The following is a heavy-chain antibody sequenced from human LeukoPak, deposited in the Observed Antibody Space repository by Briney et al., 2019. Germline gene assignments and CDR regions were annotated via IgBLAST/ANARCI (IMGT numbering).Heavy chain of an antibody. Sequence: PGGSLRLSCAASGFTFSSYAMHWVRQAPGKGLEWVAVISYDGSNKYYADSVKGRFTISRDNSKNTLYLQMNSLRAEDTAVYYCARDMTGVVVPASPFDYWGQGTTVTVSS. J-gene: IGHJ4*03. V-gene: IGHV3-30-3*01. CDR1: GFTFSSYA. CDR3: ARDMTGVVVPASPFDY. D-gene: IGHD2-2*01. CDR2: ISYDGSNK.